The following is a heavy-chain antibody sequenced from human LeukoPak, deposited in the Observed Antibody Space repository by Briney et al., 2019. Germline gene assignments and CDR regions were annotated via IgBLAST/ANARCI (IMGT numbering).Heavy chain of an antibody. CDR3: ARHLRGYVIYYSDY. CDR1: GGSFSGYY. J-gene: IGHJ4*02. Sequence: PSETLSLTCAVYGGSFSGYYWSWIRQPPGKGLEWIGEINHSESTNYNPSLKSRVTISVDTSKNQFSLKLSSVTAADTAVYYCARHLRGYVIYYSDYWGQGTLVTVSS. D-gene: IGHD5-12*01. V-gene: IGHV4-34*01. CDR2: INHSEST.